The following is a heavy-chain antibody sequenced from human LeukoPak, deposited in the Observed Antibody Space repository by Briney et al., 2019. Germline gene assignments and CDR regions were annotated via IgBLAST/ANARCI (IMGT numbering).Heavy chain of an antibody. CDR2: IYYSGST. Sequence: PSETLSLTCTVSGGSISSYYWSWIRQPPGKGLEWIGYIYYSGSTNYNPSLKSRVTISVDTSKNQFSLKLSSVTAADTAVYYCAREVVNYDSSGYYDYWGQGTLVTVSS. CDR3: AREVVNYDSSGYYDY. CDR1: GGSISSYY. D-gene: IGHD3-22*01. V-gene: IGHV4-59*01. J-gene: IGHJ4*02.